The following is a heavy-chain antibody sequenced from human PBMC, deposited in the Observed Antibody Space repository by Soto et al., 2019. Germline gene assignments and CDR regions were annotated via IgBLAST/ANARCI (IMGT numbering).Heavy chain of an antibody. CDR3: ARETLIAARRGFDP. CDR2: ISSSSSYT. V-gene: IGHV3-11*06. CDR1: GFTFSDYY. D-gene: IGHD6-6*01. Sequence: GGSLRLSCAASGFTFSDYYMSWIRQAPGKGLEWVSYISSSSSYTNYADSVKGRFTISRDNAKNSLYLQMNSLRAEDTAVYYCARETLIAARRGFDPWGQGTLVTVSS. J-gene: IGHJ5*02.